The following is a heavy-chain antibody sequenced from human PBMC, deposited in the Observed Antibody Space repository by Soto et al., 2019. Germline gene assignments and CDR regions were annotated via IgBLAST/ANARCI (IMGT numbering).Heavy chain of an antibody. D-gene: IGHD4-17*01. CDR2: IYYSGST. Sequence: ADTLSLTCTVSGGSISSYYLSWIRQPPGKGLEGIWYIYYSGSTNYNPSLKRRVTISVDTSKNQFSLKLSSVTAADTAVYYCARIGVTVTTYYSYTGMDVWGQGPTVPV. CDR3: ARIGVTVTTYYSYTGMDV. J-gene: IGHJ6*02. CDR1: GGSISSYY. V-gene: IGHV4-59*07.